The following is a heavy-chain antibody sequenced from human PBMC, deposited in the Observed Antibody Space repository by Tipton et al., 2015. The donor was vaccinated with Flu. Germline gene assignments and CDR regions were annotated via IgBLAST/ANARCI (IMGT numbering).Heavy chain of an antibody. CDR2: ISGYNGNT. J-gene: IGHJ4*02. D-gene: IGHD2-2*01. CDR1: GYTLTSYG. Sequence: QLVQSGAEVKKPGASVKVSCKASGYTLTSYGISWVRQAPGQGLEWMGWISGYNGNTNYAHNLQGRVTMTTDTSTTTAYMELRSLTSDDTAVYYCARPGGPAAVNPFSYFDFWGQGTLVTVSS. CDR3: ARPGGPAAVNPFSYFDF. V-gene: IGHV1-18*04.